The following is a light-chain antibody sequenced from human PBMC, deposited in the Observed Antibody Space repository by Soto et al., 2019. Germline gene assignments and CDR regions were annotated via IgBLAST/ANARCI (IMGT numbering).Light chain of an antibody. Sequence: QLVLTQSPSASASLGASVKVTCTLSSGHSSYAIAWHQQQPEKGPRYLMKLDSDGSHFKGDGIPDRFSGSSSGAERYLTISSLQSEDEADYYCQTWGTGVQVVFGGGTKLTVL. CDR1: SGHSSYA. CDR2: LDSDGSH. V-gene: IGLV4-69*02. CDR3: QTWGTGVQVV. J-gene: IGLJ2*01.